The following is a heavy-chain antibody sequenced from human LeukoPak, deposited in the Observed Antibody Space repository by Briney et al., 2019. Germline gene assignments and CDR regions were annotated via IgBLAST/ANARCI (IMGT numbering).Heavy chain of an antibody. Sequence: SETLSLTCSVSDDSITMYYWTWIRQPPGKGLEWIGYVDHTGSTNFNPSLNGRVSISRDTTKNLFSLRLRSVTAADTAVYFCARGRVSSSTWYSTYYYYFYMDVWGKGTTVTISS. CDR2: VDHTGST. V-gene: IGHV4-59*01. CDR1: DDSITMYY. J-gene: IGHJ6*03. D-gene: IGHD1-1*01. CDR3: ARGRVSSSTWYSTYYYYFYMDV.